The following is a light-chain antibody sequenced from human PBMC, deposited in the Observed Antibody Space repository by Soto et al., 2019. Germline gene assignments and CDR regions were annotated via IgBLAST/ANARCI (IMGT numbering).Light chain of an antibody. CDR1: QSVSGNY. J-gene: IGKJ2*01. CDR2: LAS. CDR3: HQYGDAPQT. Sequence: ENVLAQSPGTLSLSPGERATLSCRASQSVSGNYFAWYQQKPGQAPRLLIYLASTRANGIPDRFSGSASGTDFPLSIRRLEPEDSAVYYCHQYGDAPQTFGQGTKLEI. V-gene: IGKV3-20*01.